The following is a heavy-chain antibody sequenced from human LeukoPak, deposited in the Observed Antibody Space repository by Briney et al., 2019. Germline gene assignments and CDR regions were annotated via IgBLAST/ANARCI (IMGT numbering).Heavy chain of an antibody. CDR2: ISSNRSFI. J-gene: IGHJ3*02. Sequence: GRSLRLSCAASGFTFSSYSMNWVRQAPGEGLEWVSSISSNRSFIFYAESVKGRFTITRDKAKNSLCMQMNILKGEDTAVYYCASCFWDAFDIWGQGKLVAVSS. V-gene: IGHV3-21*01. D-gene: IGHD3-3*01. CDR1: GFTFSSYS. CDR3: ASCFWDAFDI.